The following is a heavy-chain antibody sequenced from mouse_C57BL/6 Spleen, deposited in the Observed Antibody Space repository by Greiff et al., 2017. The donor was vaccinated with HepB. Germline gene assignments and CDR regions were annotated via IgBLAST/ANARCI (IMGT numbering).Heavy chain of an antibody. Sequence: VQLQESGPELVKPGASVKISCKASGYAFSSSWMNWVKQRPGKGLEWIGRIYPGDGDTNYNGKFKGKATLTADKSSSTAYMQLSSLTSEDSAVYFCARLPYYYGSSFYYFDYWGQGTTLTVSS. CDR2: IYPGDGDT. CDR3: ARLPYYYGSSFYYFDY. CDR1: GYAFSSSW. V-gene: IGHV1-82*01. D-gene: IGHD1-1*01. J-gene: IGHJ2*01.